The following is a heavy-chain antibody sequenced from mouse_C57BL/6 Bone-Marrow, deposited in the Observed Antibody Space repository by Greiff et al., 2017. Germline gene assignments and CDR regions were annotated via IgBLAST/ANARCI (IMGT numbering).Heavy chain of an antibody. CDR3: ASHDYGQGYFDV. CDR1: GFTFSDYG. CDR2: ISNLAYSI. Sequence: VQLKESGGGLVQPGGSLKLSCAASGFTFSDYGMAWVRQAPRKGPEWVAFISNLAYSIYYADTVTGRFTISRENAKNTLYLEMSSMRSEDTAMYYCASHDYGQGYFDVWGTGTTVTVSS. D-gene: IGHD1-1*02. J-gene: IGHJ1*03. V-gene: IGHV5-15*01.